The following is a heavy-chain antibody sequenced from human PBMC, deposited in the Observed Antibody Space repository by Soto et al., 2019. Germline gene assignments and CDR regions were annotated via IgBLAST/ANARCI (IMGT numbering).Heavy chain of an antibody. V-gene: IGHV1-46*01. Sequence: ASVKVSCKASGYTSTSYYMHWVRQAPGQGLEWMGIINPSGGSTSYAQKFQGRVTMTRDTSTSTVYMELSSLRSEDTAVYYCARDHPTNYDILTGYDYWSQGTLVTVSS. CDR2: INPSGGST. D-gene: IGHD3-9*01. J-gene: IGHJ4*02. CDR3: ARDHPTNYDILTGYDY. CDR1: GYTSTSYY.